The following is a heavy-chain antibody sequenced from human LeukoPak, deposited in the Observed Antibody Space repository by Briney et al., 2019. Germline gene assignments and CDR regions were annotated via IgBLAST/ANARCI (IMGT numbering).Heavy chain of an antibody. CDR2: ISSTGTYI. V-gene: IGHV3-21*01. CDR3: ARDLDYSTGFDY. J-gene: IGHJ4*02. Sequence: GGSLRLSCATSGFTFSSSTFGSYTMNWVRQAPGKGLEWVSSISSTGTYIYYTDSVKGRFTTSRDIANSLLYLQMNSLRADDTAVYYCARDLDYSTGFDYWGQGTLVTVSS. CDR1: GFTFSSSTFGSYT. D-gene: IGHD4-11*01.